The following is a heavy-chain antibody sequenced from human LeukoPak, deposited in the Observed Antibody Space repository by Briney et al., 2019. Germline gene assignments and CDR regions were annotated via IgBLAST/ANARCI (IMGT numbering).Heavy chain of an antibody. V-gene: IGHV3-7*01. CDR3: ARDLYPDYFRTGEFDY. J-gene: IGHJ4*02. D-gene: IGHD1-1*01. CDR1: GFTFSSYW. Sequence: PGGSLRLSCAASGFTFSSYWMSWVRQAPGKGREWVANIKQDGSGKYYVDSVKGRFTISRDNAKNSLYLQMNSLRAEDTAVYYCARDLYPDYFRTGEFDYWGQGTLVTVSS. CDR2: IKQDGSGK.